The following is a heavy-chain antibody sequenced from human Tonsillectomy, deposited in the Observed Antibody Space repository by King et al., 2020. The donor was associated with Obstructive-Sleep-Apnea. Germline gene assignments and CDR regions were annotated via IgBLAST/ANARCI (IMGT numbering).Heavy chain of an antibody. CDR1: NGSVRSTIYY. J-gene: IGHJ5*02. CDR2: ISYSGTT. V-gene: IGHV4-39*07. Sequence: LQLQESGPGLVKPSETLSLTCTVSNGSVRSTIYYWGWIRQPPGKGLEWIGSISYSGTTYYNPSLKSRVTISVDTSKNQFSLKVSSVTAADTAVYFCARVWTVTPPLDWFDPWGQGTLVTVSS. CDR3: ARVWTVTPPLDWFDP. D-gene: IGHD4-17*01.